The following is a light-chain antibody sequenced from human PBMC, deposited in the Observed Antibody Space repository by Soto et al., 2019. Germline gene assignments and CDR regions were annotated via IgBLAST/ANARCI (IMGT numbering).Light chain of an antibody. Sequence: EIVLTQSPATLSLSPGERATLSCRASQSVSSYLAWYQQKPGQAPRLLIYDASNRATGIPARFSGSGSGTDFTLTISSLEPEVFAVYYCQQSSNWPSLTFGGGTKVESK. V-gene: IGKV3-11*01. CDR3: QQSSNWPSLT. J-gene: IGKJ4*01. CDR1: QSVSSY. CDR2: DAS.